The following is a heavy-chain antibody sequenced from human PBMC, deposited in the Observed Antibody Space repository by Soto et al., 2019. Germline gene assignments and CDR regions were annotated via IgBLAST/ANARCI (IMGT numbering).Heavy chain of an antibody. V-gene: IGHV1-69*04. CDR2: IIPILGIA. Sequence: ASVKVSCKASGGTFSSYTISWVRQAPGQGLEWMGRIIPILGIANYAQKFQGRVTITADKSTSTAYMELSSLRSEDTAVYYCARDRARRYFDWPDAFDSWGQGTMVTVSS. D-gene: IGHD3-9*01. CDR3: ARDRARRYFDWPDAFDS. J-gene: IGHJ3*02. CDR1: GGTFSSYT.